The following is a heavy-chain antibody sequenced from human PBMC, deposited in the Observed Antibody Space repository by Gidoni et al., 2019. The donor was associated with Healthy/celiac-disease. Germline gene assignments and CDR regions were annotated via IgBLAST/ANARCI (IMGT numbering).Heavy chain of an antibody. J-gene: IGHJ4*02. D-gene: IGHD3-10*01. V-gene: IGHV3-15*01. Sequence: EVQLVDSGGCLVKPGGSIRLSCAASGFTFSDAWMSWVRQAPGKGLEWVGRIKSKTDGGTTDYAATVKGRFTISRDDSKNTLYLQMNSMKTEDTAVYYCTTILWFGDQYYFDYWGQGTRVTVSS. CDR2: IKSKTDGGTT. CDR1: GFTFSDAW. CDR3: TTILWFGDQYYFDY.